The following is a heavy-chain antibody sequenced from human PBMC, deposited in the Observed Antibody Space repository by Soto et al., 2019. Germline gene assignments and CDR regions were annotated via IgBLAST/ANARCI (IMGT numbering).Heavy chain of an antibody. J-gene: IGHJ3*02. D-gene: IGHD3-10*01. V-gene: IGHV1-69*01. CDR3: AGSYKYGSGTFDAFDI. CDR1: GGTFSSYA. Sequence: QVQLVQSGTEVKKPGSSVKVSCKASGGTFSSYAISWVRQAPGQGLEWMGGIIPIFGTTNYAQRFQGRVSLTVDESTSTTYMELSSLRSEDTAVYYCAGSYKYGSGTFDAFDIWGQGTLVTVSS. CDR2: IIPIFGTT.